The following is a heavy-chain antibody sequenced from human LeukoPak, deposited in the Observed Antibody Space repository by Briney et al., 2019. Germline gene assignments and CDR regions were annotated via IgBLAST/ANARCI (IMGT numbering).Heavy chain of an antibody. Sequence: ASVKVSFKASGYTFTIYGISWVRQPPRQGLEWMGWSSAYNGNTNYAHKPQGRVTMTTDTSTSTAYMELRSLRSDDTAVYYCARDWGDGYNSYYFDYWGQGTLVTVYS. D-gene: IGHD5-24*01. CDR1: GYTFTIYG. CDR3: ARDWGDGYNSYYFDY. V-gene: IGHV1-18*01. CDR2: SSAYNGNT. J-gene: IGHJ4*02.